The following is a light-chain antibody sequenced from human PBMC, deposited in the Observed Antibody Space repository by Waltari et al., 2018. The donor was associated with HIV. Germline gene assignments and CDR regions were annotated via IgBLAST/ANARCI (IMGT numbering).Light chain of an antibody. Sequence: DIQMTQSPSSLSASVGDRVTITCRTSQNINKYINWYHQRPGQAPTLVIYSTSTLHDGVPSRFSGSGFGTDFTLTIAGLQSEDLGIYYCQQIYMTPFTFGQGTKLEIK. CDR2: STS. CDR1: QNINKY. CDR3: QQIYMTPFT. V-gene: IGKV1-39*01. J-gene: IGKJ2*01.